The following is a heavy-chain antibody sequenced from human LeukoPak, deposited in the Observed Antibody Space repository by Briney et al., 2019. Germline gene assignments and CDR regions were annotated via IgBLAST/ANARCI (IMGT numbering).Heavy chain of an antibody. V-gene: IGHV3-53*01. CDR1: GFTVSTNY. D-gene: IGHD5-12*01. Sequence: QTGGSLRLSCAASGFTVSTNYMSWVRQAPGKGLEWVSVIFRDDTTYYADSVKGRFTISRDNSKNTLYLQMNSLRAEDTAVYYCAKDNGGYSGYVDTTDHWGQGTLVTVSS. CDR3: AKDNGGYSGYVDTTDH. CDR2: IFRDDTT. J-gene: IGHJ4*02.